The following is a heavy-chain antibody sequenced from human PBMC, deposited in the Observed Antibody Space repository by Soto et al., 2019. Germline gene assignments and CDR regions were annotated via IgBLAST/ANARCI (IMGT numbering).Heavy chain of an antibody. J-gene: IGHJ4*02. D-gene: IGHD2-2*03. Sequence: SVKVSCKASGGTFSSYAISWVRQAPGQGLEWMGGIIPIFGTANYAQKFQGRVTITADESTSTAYMELSSLRAEDTAVYYCAKVGIGMFSHKHHFDHWGQGTQVTVSS. CDR3: AKVGIGMFSHKHHFDH. CDR2: IIPIFGTA. CDR1: GGTFSSYA. V-gene: IGHV1-69*13.